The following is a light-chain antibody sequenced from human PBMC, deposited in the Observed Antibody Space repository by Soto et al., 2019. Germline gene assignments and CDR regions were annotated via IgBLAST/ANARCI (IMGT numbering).Light chain of an antibody. Sequence: LLVTQFPSSLSASVENRVTITCRASQRMSGFLAWYQQKPGKAPQLLISDASSLESGVPSRFSGGGSGTAFTLTISSLQPEDFATYYCQHYSSNSGTFGPGTKVDIK. CDR3: QHYSSNSGT. CDR2: DAS. V-gene: IGKV1-5*01. J-gene: IGKJ1*01. CDR1: QRMSGF.